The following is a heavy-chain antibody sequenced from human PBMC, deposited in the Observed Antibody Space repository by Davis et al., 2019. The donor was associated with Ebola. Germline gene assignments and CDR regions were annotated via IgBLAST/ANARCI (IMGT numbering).Heavy chain of an antibody. Sequence: ASVKVSCKASGGTFSSYAIGWVRQAPGQGLEWMGWMNPNSGNTGYAQKFQGRVTMTRNTSISTAYMELSSLRSEDTAVYYCAREPGSYDWGQGTLVTVSS. CDR1: GGTFSSYA. CDR3: AREPGSYD. D-gene: IGHD1-26*01. J-gene: IGHJ4*02. CDR2: MNPNSGNT. V-gene: IGHV1-8*02.